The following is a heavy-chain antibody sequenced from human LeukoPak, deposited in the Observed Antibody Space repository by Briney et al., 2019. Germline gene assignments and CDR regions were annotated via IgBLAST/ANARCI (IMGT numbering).Heavy chain of an antibody. Sequence: KPSETLSLTCTVSGGSISSYYWSWIRQPPGKGLEWIGYIYYSGSTNYNPSLKSRVTISVDTSKNQFSLKLSSVTAADTAVYYCARGASHSSGYYYYWGQGTLVTVSS. V-gene: IGHV4-59*01. CDR3: ARGASHSSGYYYY. D-gene: IGHD3-22*01. CDR1: GGSISSYY. CDR2: IYYSGST. J-gene: IGHJ4*02.